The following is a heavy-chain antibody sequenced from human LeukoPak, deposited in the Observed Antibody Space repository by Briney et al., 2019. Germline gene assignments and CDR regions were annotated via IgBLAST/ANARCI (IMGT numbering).Heavy chain of an antibody. J-gene: IGHJ3*02. Sequence: PGGSLRLSCAASGFTFSSYAMSWVRQAPGKGLEWVSAISGSGGSTYYAVSVKGRFTISRDNSKNTLYLQMNSLRAEDTAVYYCAKDLRVSLGAVDAFDIWGQGTMVTVSS. D-gene: IGHD1-26*01. CDR1: GFTFSSYA. V-gene: IGHV3-23*01. CDR2: ISGSGGST. CDR3: AKDLRVSLGAVDAFDI.